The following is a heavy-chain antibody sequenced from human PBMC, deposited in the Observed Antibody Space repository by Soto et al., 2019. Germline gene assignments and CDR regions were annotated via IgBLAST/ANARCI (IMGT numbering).Heavy chain of an antibody. D-gene: IGHD3-10*01. CDR3: ARGVSAGKGSPPDY. CDR2: LSGSGGST. J-gene: IGHJ4*02. Sequence: EVQLLESGGGLVQPGGSLRLSCAASGFSFIKYAMSWVRQAPGKGLEWVSGLSGSGGSTSSADSVKGRFALSRDNSRNTLYPQMNSLRDGDTAIYYCARGVSAGKGSPPDYWGQGTLVTVSS. CDR1: GFSFIKYA. V-gene: IGHV3-23*01.